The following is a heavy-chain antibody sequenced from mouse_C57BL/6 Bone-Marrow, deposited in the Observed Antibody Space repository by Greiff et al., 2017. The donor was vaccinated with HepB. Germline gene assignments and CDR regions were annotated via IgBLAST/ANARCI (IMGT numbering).Heavy chain of an antibody. D-gene: IGHD2-2*01. J-gene: IGHJ3*01. CDR1: GYSFTGYF. CDR3: AREDLVTPFAY. CDR2: INPYNGDT. V-gene: IGHV1-20*01. Sequence: VQLQQSGPELVKPGDSVKISCKASGYSFTGYFMNWVMQSHGKSLEWIGRINPYNGDTFYNQKFKGKATLTVDKSSSTAHMELRSLTSEDSAVYYCAREDLVTPFAYWGQGTLVTVAA.